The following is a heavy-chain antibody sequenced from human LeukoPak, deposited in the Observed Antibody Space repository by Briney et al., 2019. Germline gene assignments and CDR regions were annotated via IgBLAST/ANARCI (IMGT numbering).Heavy chain of an antibody. J-gene: IGHJ4*02. CDR2: IKQGGSEK. V-gene: IGHV3-7*01. CDR3: ARDPTDPYYYDSSGYSDY. CDR1: GFTFSSYW. Sequence: TGGSLRLSCAASGFTFSSYWMSWVRQAPGKGLEWVATIKQGGSEKYYVDSVKGRFTISRDNAKNSLYLQMNSLRAEDTAVYYCARDPTDPYYYDSSGYSDYWGQGNLVTVSS. D-gene: IGHD3-22*01.